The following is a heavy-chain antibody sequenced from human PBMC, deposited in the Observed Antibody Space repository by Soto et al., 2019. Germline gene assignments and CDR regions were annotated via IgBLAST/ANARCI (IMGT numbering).Heavy chain of an antibody. CDR2: ISWNSGSI. J-gene: IGHJ4*02. D-gene: IGHD5-18*01. Sequence: GGSLRLSCGASGFTFDDYAMHWVRQAPGKGLEWVSGISWNSGSIGYADSVKGRFTIFRDNAKNSLYLQMNSLRAEDTALYYCAKAVGSYGNFDYWGQGTLVTVSS. V-gene: IGHV3-9*01. CDR3: AKAVGSYGNFDY. CDR1: GFTFDDYA.